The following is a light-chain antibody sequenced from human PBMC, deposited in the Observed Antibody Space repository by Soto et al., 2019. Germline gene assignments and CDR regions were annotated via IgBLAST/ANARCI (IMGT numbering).Light chain of an antibody. J-gene: IGKJ4*01. V-gene: IGKV3-11*01. CDR2: DAS. CDR1: QSVSSSY. Sequence: EIVLTQSPGTLSLSPGDRSPLSCRASQSVSSSYLAWYQQKPGQAPRLLIYDASIRATGIPARFSGSGSGTDFTLTISSLEPEDFAVYYCQQGSNWPPGLTFGGGTKVDI. CDR3: QQGSNWPPGLT.